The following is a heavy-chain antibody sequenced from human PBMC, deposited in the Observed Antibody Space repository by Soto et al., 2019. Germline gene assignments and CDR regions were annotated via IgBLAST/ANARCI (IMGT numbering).Heavy chain of an antibody. CDR1: GFSLSTHGVG. J-gene: IGHJ5*01. CDR3: AHAMLYCTGGSCSTWFDS. Sequence: QITLKESGPTLVKPTQTLTLTCTFSGFSLSTHGVGVGWIRQPAGKALEWLALIYWDDDKRYSASLNSRLTITKDTSKNQVVLTTTNVDPVDTATYYCAHAMLYCTGGSCSTWFDSWGPGTLVTVSS. V-gene: IGHV2-5*02. CDR2: IYWDDDK. D-gene: IGHD2-15*01.